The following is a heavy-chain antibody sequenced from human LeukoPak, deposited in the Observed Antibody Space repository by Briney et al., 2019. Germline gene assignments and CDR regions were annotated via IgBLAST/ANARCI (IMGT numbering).Heavy chain of an antibody. CDR2: TYYRSKWYN. D-gene: IGHD6-6*01. V-gene: IGHV6-1*01. CDR1: GDSVSSNSAA. J-gene: IGHJ4*02. Sequence: SQTLSLTCAISGDSVSSNSAAWNWIRRSPSRGLEWLGRTYYRSKWYNDHAVSVKSRITINPDTSKNQFSLQLNSVTPEDTAVYYCARGGAARGSNDYWGQGTLVTVSS. CDR3: ARGGAARGSNDY.